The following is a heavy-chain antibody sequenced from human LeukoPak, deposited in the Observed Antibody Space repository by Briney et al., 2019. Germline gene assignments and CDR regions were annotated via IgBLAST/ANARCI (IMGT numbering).Heavy chain of an antibody. CDR2: IHVGNGNT. J-gene: IGHJ4*02. CDR1: GYTFSSHT. Sequence: GASVKVSCKASGYTFSSHTMHWVRQAPGQRLEWMGWIHVGNGNTKYSQEFQGRVTITRDTSARTAYMELSSLRSEDMAVYYCARESAAGYTGGFDYWGQGTLVTVSS. D-gene: IGHD3-16*02. V-gene: IGHV1-3*03. CDR3: ARESAAGYTGGFDY.